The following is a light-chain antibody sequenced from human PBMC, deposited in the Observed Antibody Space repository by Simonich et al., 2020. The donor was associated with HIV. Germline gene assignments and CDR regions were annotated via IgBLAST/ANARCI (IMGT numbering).Light chain of an antibody. CDR3: SSYTSSSTVL. CDR1: SSDVGGYNY. J-gene: IGLJ2*01. CDR2: DVS. Sequence: QSALTQPASVSGSPGQSITISCTGTSSDVGGYNYVSWYQQHPGKAPKLMIYDVSGRPSGGSNRFSGSKSGNTASLTISGLQGEDEADYYCSSYTSSSTVLFGGGTKLTVL. V-gene: IGLV2-14*01.